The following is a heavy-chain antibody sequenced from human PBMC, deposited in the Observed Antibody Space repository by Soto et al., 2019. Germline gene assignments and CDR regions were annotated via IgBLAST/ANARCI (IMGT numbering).Heavy chain of an antibody. CDR3: ARDVVPAVNDGYGMDV. CDR2: IYYSGST. V-gene: IGHV4-31*03. J-gene: IGHJ6*02. CDR1: GGSISSGGYY. Sequence: SETLSLTCTVSGGSISSGGYYWSWIRQHPGKGLEWIGYIYYSGSTYYNPSLKSRVTISVDTSKNQFSLKLSSVTAADTVVYYCARDVVPAVNDGYGMDVWGQGTTVTVSS. D-gene: IGHD2-2*01.